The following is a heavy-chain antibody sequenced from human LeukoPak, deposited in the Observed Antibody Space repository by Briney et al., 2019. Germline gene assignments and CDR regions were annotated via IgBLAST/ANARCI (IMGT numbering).Heavy chain of an antibody. CDR1: GFTFSSYW. D-gene: IGHD2-21*02. Sequence: PGGSLRLSCAASGFTFSSYWMSWVRQAPGKGLEWVANIKQDGSEKYYVDSVKGRFTISRDNAKNSLYLQMNSLRAEDTAVYYCARACGGDCYPLYYYYGMDVWGQGTTVTVSS. V-gene: IGHV3-7*01. J-gene: IGHJ6*02. CDR3: ARACGGDCYPLYYYYGMDV. CDR2: IKQDGSEK.